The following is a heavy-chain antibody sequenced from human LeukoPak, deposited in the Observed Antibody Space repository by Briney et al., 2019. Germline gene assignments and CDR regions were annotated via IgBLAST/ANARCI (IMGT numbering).Heavy chain of an antibody. CDR2: IIPILGIA. D-gene: IGHD3-3*01. J-gene: IGHJ5*02. CDR1: GGTFTSYT. Sequence: SVKVSCKASGGTFTSYTISWVRQAPGQGLEWMGRIIPILGIANYAQKFQGRVTITADKSTSTAYMELSSLRSEDTAVYYCARGVWSGYYTGNWFDPWGQGTLVTVSS. V-gene: IGHV1-69*02. CDR3: ARGVWSGYYTGNWFDP.